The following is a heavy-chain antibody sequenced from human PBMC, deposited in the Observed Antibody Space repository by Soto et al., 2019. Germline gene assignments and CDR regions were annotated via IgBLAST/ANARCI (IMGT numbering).Heavy chain of an antibody. CDR1: GYSISSGYY. J-gene: IGHJ6*02. V-gene: IGHV4-38-2*01. CDR3: ATHGTPRGAGAGYYGSGSYIDYYGMDV. D-gene: IGHD3-10*01. Sequence: SETLSLTCAVSGYSISSGYYWGWIRQPPGKGLEWIGSIYHSGSTYYNPSLKSRVTISVDTSKNQFSLKLSSVTAADTAVYYCATHGTPRGAGAGYYGSGSYIDYYGMDVWGQGTTVTVS. CDR2: IYHSGST.